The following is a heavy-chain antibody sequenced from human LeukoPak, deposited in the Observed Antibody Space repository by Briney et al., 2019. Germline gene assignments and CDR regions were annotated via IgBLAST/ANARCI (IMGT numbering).Heavy chain of an antibody. CDR1: GGSFSGYD. Sequence: SETLSLTCAVYGGSFSGYDWSWIRQPPGQGLEWIGEINHSGRTNYNPSLKSRVTISVDTSKNQFSLKLSSVTAADTAVYYCARVFLSRYDSSGYYYGYYYYGMDVWGQGTTVTVSS. CDR3: ARVFLSRYDSSGYYYGYYYYGMDV. J-gene: IGHJ6*02. D-gene: IGHD3-22*01. CDR2: INHSGRT. V-gene: IGHV4-34*01.